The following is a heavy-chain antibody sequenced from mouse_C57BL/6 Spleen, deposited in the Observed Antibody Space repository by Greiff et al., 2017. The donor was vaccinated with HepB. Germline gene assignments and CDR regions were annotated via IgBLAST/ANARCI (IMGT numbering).Heavy chain of an antibody. CDR2: INPNNGGT. CDR3: ARVGSSLYYYAMDY. CDR1: GYTFTDYY. Sequence: EVQLQQSGPELVKPGASVKISCKASGYTFTDYYMNWVKQSHGKSLEWIGDINPNNGGTSYNQKFKGKATLTVDKSSSTAYMELRSLTSEDSAVYYCARVGSSLYYYAMDYWGQGTSVTVSS. V-gene: IGHV1-26*01. J-gene: IGHJ4*01. D-gene: IGHD1-1*01.